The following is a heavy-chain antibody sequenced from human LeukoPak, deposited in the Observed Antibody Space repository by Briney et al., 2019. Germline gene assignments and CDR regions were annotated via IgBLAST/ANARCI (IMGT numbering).Heavy chain of an antibody. CDR3: ARDTAMVSFDY. V-gene: IGHV3-11*01. D-gene: IGHD5-18*01. J-gene: IGHJ4*02. CDR2: ISSSGSTI. CDR1: GFTFSDYY. Sequence: GGSLRLSCAAPGFTFSDYYMSWIRQAPGKGLEWVSYISSSGSTIYYADSVKGRFTISRDNAKNSLYLQMNSLRAEDTAVYYCARDTAMVSFDYWGQGTLVTVSS.